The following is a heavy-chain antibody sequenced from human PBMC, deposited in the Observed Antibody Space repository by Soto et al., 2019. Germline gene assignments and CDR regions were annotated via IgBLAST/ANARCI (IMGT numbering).Heavy chain of an antibody. D-gene: IGHD3-22*01. V-gene: IGHV6-1*01. CDR2: TYYRSKWYN. CDR1: GDSVSSNSAA. Sequence: QAQLQQSGRGLVKPSQTLSLTCAISGDSVSSNSAAWNWIRQSPSRGLEWLGRTYYRSKWYNDYAVSVKSRITINPDTSKNQFSLQLNSVTPEDTAVYYCAREGDYDSSRYYYVGAYYFDYWRQGTLVTVSS. CDR3: AREGDYDSSRYYYVGAYYFDY. J-gene: IGHJ4*02.